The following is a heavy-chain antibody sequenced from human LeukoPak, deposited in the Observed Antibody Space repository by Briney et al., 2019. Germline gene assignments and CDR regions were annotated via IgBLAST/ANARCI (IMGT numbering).Heavy chain of an antibody. CDR2: ISSSSRYI. D-gene: IGHD3-10*01. CDR1: GFTFSSYS. Sequence: GGSLRLFCGPSGFTFSSYSMNGVRQATGEGLEWVSSISSSSRYIYYADSVKGRFTISRDNAKNSLYMQMNSLRAEDTAVYYCAREGGRYYYFDYWGQGTLVTVSS. CDR3: AREGGRYYYFDY. J-gene: IGHJ4*02. V-gene: IGHV3-21*01.